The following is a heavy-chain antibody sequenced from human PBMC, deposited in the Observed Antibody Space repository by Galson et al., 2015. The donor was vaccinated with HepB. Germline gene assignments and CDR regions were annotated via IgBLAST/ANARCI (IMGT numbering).Heavy chain of an antibody. D-gene: IGHD4-23*01. CDR3: ASMYWMVTTYFDY. Sequence: SVKVSCKASGFTFTSYAMHWVRQAPGQRLEWMGWINAGNGNTKYSQKFQGRVTITRDTSASTAYMELSSLRSEDTAVYYCASMYWMVTTYFDYWGQGTLVPVSS. CDR2: INAGNGNT. J-gene: IGHJ4*02. V-gene: IGHV1-3*01. CDR1: GFTFTSYA.